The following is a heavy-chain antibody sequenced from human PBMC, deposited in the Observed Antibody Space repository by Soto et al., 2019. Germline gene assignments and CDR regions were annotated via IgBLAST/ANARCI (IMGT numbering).Heavy chain of an antibody. CDR2: IIPILGIA. V-gene: IGHV1-69*04. Sequence: ASVKVSCKASGGTFSSYTISWVRQAPGQGLEWMGRIIPILGIANYAQKFQGRVTITADKSTSTAYMELSSLRSEDTAVYYCARDGYGDYGHAGVAFDIWGQGTMVTVSS. CDR3: ARDGYGDYGHAGVAFDI. CDR1: GGTFSSYT. J-gene: IGHJ3*02. D-gene: IGHD4-17*01.